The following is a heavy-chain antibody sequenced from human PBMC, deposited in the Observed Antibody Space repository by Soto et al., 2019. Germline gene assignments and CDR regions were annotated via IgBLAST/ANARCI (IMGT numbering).Heavy chain of an antibody. CDR1: GYTFTSYG. D-gene: IGHD4-17*01. CDR3: AKRLRENDAFDI. Sequence: ASVKVSCKASGYTFTSYGISWVRQAPEQGLEWMGWISAYNGNTNYAQKLQGRATMTTDTSTSTAYMELRSLRSDDTAVYYCAKRLRENDAFDIWGQGTMVTVSS. CDR2: ISAYNGNT. V-gene: IGHV1-18*01. J-gene: IGHJ3*02.